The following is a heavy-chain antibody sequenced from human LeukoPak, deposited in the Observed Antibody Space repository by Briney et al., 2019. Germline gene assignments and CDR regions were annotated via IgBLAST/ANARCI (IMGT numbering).Heavy chain of an antibody. D-gene: IGHD6-19*01. CDR1: GGSISSYY. J-gene: IGHJ6*02. V-gene: IGHV4-59*01. CDR3: ARAPAVADDYYYYGMDV. CDR2: IYYSGST. Sequence: SETLSLNCTVSGGSISSYYWSWIRQPPGKGLEWIGYIYYSGSTNYNPSLKSRVTISVDTSKNQFSLKLSSVTAADTAVYYCARAPAVADDYYYYGMDVWGQGTTVTVSS.